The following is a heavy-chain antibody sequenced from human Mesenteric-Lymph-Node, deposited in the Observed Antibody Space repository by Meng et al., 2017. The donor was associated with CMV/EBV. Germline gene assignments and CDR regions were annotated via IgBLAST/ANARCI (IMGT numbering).Heavy chain of an antibody. J-gene: IGHJ4*02. CDR1: GFTFSGSD. D-gene: IGHD5-24*01. CDR2: SRSKANNYAT. CDR3: TTKDGYRSATEY. V-gene: IGHV3-73*01. Sequence: ASGFTFSGSDVNWVRQASGKGLEWVGQSRSKANNYATAYAEPVKGRFIVSRDDSKYTAYLQMNSLKIEDTALYYCTTKDGYRSATEYWGQGTLVTVSS.